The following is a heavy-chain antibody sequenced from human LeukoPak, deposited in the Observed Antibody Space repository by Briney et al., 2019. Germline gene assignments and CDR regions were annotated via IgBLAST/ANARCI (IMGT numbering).Heavy chain of an antibody. Sequence: PSGTLSLTCAVSGGSISNINWWSWVRQPPGKGLEWIGEVYHSGSTSYNPSLKSRVTISVDTSKNQFSLRLRSVTAADTAVYYCARSPGGWYGMDVWGQGTTVTVSS. D-gene: IGHD6-19*01. CDR1: GGSISNINW. CDR3: ARSPGGWYGMDV. CDR2: VYHSGST. J-gene: IGHJ6*02. V-gene: IGHV4-4*02.